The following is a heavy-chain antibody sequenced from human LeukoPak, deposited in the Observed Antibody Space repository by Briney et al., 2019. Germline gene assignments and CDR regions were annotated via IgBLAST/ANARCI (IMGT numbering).Heavy chain of an antibody. V-gene: IGHV7-4-1*02. Sequence: ASVKVSCKASGYTFTSYGISWVRQAPGQGLEWMGWINTNTGNPTYAQGFTGRFVFSLDTSVSTAYLQISSLKAEDTAVYYCARDNIVVVVAATHYYFDYWGQGTLVTVSS. D-gene: IGHD2-15*01. J-gene: IGHJ4*02. CDR1: GYTFTSYG. CDR2: INTNTGNP. CDR3: ARDNIVVVVAATHYYFDY.